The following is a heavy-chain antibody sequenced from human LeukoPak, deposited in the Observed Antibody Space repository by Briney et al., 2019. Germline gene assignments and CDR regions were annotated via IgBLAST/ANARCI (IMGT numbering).Heavy chain of an antibody. CDR3: ARDSTGKVHAFDI. CDR1: GFSFLSYW. CDR2: INSDGSGA. J-gene: IGHJ3*02. Sequence: PGGSLRLSCAASGFSFLSYWMHWVRQAPGKGLVWVSRINSDGSGALYADSVKGRFTISRDNAKNSLYLQMNSLRAEDTAVYYCARDSTGKVHAFDIWGQGTMVTVSS. D-gene: IGHD2-2*01. V-gene: IGHV3-74*03.